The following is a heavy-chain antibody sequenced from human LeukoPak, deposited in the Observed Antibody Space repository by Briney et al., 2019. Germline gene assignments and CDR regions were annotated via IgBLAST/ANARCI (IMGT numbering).Heavy chain of an antibody. D-gene: IGHD6-13*01. CDR3: ARRGAAVRVYYYYYMDV. CDR1: GGSISSYY. CDR2: IYYSGST. J-gene: IGHJ6*03. Sequence: MASETLSLTCTVSGGSISSYYWSWIRQPPGKGLEWIGYIYYSGSTNYNPSLKSRVTISVDTSKNQFSLKLSSVTAADTAVYYCARRGAAVRVYYYYYMDVWGKGTTVTVSS. V-gene: IGHV4-59*12.